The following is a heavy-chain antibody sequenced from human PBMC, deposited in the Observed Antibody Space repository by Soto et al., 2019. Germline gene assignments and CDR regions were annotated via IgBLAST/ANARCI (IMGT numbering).Heavy chain of an antibody. CDR3: ARVSYDFWSGYNPSYYYGMDV. D-gene: IGHD3-3*01. CDR1: GGTFSSYA. CDR2: IIPILGTA. Sequence: SVKVSCKASGGTFSSYAISWVRQAPGQGLEWMGGIIPILGTANYAQKFQGRVTITADESTSTAYMELSSLRSEDTAVYYCARVSYDFWSGYNPSYYYGMDVWGQGTTVTVSS. V-gene: IGHV1-69*13. J-gene: IGHJ6*02.